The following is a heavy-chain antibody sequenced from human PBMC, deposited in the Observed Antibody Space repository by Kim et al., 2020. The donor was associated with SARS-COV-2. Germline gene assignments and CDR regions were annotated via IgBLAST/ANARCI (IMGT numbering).Heavy chain of an antibody. CDR3: AKSSLVLMVYACDY. Sequence: GGSLRLSCAASGFTFSSYAMSWVRQAPGKGLEWVSAISGSGGSTYYADSVKGRFTISRDNSKNTLYLQMNSLRAEDTAVYYCAKSSLVLMVYACDYWGQGTLVTVSS. D-gene: IGHD2-8*01. V-gene: IGHV3-23*01. CDR2: ISGSGGST. CDR1: GFTFSSYA. J-gene: IGHJ4*02.